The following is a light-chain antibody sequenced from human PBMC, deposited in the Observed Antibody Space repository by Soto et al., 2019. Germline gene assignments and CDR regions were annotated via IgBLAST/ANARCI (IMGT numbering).Light chain of an antibody. Sequence: QSALTQPASVSGSPGQSITISCTGTSSDVGDYKYVSWYQQHPDKAPKLIIFMNSNRPSGISNRFSASKSGNTASLTISGLQAEDEADYYCSSYTSSDTPYVFGTGTKLTVL. V-gene: IGLV2-14*01. J-gene: IGLJ1*01. CDR2: MNS. CDR1: SSDVGDYKY. CDR3: SSYTSSDTPYV.